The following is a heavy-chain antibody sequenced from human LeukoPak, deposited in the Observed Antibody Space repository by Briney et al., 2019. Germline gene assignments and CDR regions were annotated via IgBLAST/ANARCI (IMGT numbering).Heavy chain of an antibody. CDR1: GGSINNYY. J-gene: IGHJ4*02. Sequence: PSETLSLTCTVSGGSINNYYWSWVRQPPGAGLEWLAYIYYTGSTNYNPSLKTRLTISVDTSKNQFSLRQNSVTAADTAVYYCARFSQYYDSPTHYLDYWGQGILVTVSS. V-gene: IGHV4-59*08. D-gene: IGHD2/OR15-2a*01. CDR2: IYYTGST. CDR3: ARFSQYYDSPTHYLDY.